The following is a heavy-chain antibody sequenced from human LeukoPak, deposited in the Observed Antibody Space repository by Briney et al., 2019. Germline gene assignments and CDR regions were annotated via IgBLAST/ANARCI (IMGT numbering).Heavy chain of an antibody. CDR2: INHSGST. V-gene: IGHV4-39*07. D-gene: IGHD5-18*01. Sequence: SETLSLTCTVSGGSIRSSSYYWGWIRQPPGKGLEWIGEINHSGSTNYNPSLKSRVTISVDTSKNQFSLKLSSVTAADTAVYYCARGARRYTAMGYYYYYGMDVWGQGTTVTVSS. J-gene: IGHJ6*02. CDR1: GGSIRSSSYY. CDR3: ARGARRYTAMGYYYYYGMDV.